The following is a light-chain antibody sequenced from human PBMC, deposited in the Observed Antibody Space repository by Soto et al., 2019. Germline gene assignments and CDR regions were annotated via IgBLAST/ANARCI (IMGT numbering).Light chain of an antibody. CDR2: GAS. Sequence: EIVMTQSPATLSVSPGEEATLSCRASQSVSSNLTWYQHKPGQAPRLLIYGASTRATGVPARFSGSGSGTEFTLTISRLEPEDFAVYYCQQYGSSGTFGQGTKVDIK. CDR3: QQYGSSGT. V-gene: IGKV3-15*01. J-gene: IGKJ1*01. CDR1: QSVSSN.